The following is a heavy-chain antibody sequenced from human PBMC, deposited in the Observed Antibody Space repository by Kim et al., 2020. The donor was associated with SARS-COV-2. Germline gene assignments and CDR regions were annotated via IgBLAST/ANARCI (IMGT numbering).Heavy chain of an antibody. CDR2: ISSSSSYI. CDR3: ARDWWEPLKGDYYGMDV. Sequence: GGSLRLSCAASGFTFSSYIMNWVRQAPGKGLEWVSSISSSSSYIYYADSVKGRFTISRDNAKNSLYLQMNSLRAEDTAVYYCARDWWEPLKGDYYGMDVWGQGTTVTVSS. J-gene: IGHJ6*02. D-gene: IGHD1-26*01. V-gene: IGHV3-21*01. CDR1: GFTFSSYI.